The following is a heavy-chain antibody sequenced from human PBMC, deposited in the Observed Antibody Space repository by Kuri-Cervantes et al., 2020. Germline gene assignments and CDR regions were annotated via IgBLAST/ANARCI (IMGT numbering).Heavy chain of an antibody. CDR3: ARSNLGGWFDP. D-gene: IGHD3-16*01. CDR1: GGSITNRNYY. J-gene: IGHJ5*02. Sequence: SETLSLTCTVSGGSITNRNYYWGWIRQPPGKGLEWIGSIYYSGNTFYNPSLKRRVTISVDTSKNQFSLKLSSVTAADTAVYYCARSNLGGWFDPWGQGTQVTVSS. CDR2: IYYSGNT. V-gene: IGHV4-39*01.